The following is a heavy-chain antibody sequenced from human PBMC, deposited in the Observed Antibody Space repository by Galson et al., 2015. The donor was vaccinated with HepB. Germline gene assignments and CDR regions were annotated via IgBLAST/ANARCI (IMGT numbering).Heavy chain of an antibody. D-gene: IGHD3-3*01. V-gene: IGHV1-2*02. CDR2: INPNSGGT. CDR3: ARDYDFWSGYSESGLGPFDP. Sequence: SVKVSCKASGYTFTGYYMHWVRQAPGQGLEWMGWINPNSGGTNYAQKFQGRVTMTRDTSISTAYMELSRLRSDDTAVYYCARDYDFWSGYSESGLGPFDPWGQGTLVTVSS. J-gene: IGHJ5*02. CDR1: GYTFTGYY.